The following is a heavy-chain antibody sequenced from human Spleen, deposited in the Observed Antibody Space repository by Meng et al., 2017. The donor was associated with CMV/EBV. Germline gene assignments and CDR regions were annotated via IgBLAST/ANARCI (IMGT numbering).Heavy chain of an antibody. V-gene: IGHV4-59*12. CDR1: GDSISLYY. J-gene: IGHJ5*02. CDR2: IYSTGTT. D-gene: IGHD5-18*01. CDR3: ARRGRYSYGFWFDP. Sequence: GSLRLSCTVSGDSISLYYWGWIRQPPGKGLEWIGYIYSTGTTNYNPSLKSRVTISIDTPKKQFSLKLSSVTAADTAVYYCARRGRYSYGFWFDPWGQGTLVTVSS.